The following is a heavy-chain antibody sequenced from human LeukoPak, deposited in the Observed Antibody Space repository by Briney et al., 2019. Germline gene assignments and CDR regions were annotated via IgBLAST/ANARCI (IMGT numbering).Heavy chain of an antibody. J-gene: IGHJ4*02. D-gene: IGHD3-10*01. Sequence: SGPTLVKPTQTLTLTCTFSGFSLSTSGVGVGWIRQPPGEALEWLALIYWNDNKRYSPSLKSRLTITKDTSKNQVVLTMTNMDPVDTATYYCAHRPNPLTYGSGTYNFDYWGQGTLVTVSS. V-gene: IGHV2-5*01. CDR1: GFSLSTSGVG. CDR3: AHRPNPLTYGSGTYNFDY. CDR2: IYWNDNK.